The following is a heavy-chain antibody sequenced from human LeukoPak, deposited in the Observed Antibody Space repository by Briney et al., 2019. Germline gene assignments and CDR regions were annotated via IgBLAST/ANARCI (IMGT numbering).Heavy chain of an antibody. D-gene: IGHD6-6*01. V-gene: IGHV3-21*04. CDR3: AKEKRSSMDV. Sequence: GGSLRLSCAASGFTFSSYSMNWVRQAPGKGLEWVSSISSSSSYIYYADSVKGRFTISRDNSNNTVSLYMHSLRAEDTAIYYCAKEKRSSMDVWGNGTTVIVSS. J-gene: IGHJ6*03. CDR1: GFTFSSYS. CDR2: ISSSSSYI.